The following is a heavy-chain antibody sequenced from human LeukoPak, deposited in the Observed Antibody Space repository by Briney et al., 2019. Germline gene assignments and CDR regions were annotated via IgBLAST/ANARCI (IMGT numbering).Heavy chain of an antibody. V-gene: IGHV1-2*02. CDR3: AREFLVGAKTGDH. Sequence: ASVKVSCKASGYTFTAYYMHWVRQAPGQGLEWMGGINSNSGGSNYAQKFQGRVTMTRDTSISTAYMELSRLRADDTAVYYCAREFLVGAKTGDHWGQGTLVTVSS. J-gene: IGHJ4*02. CDR2: INSNSGGS. CDR1: GYTFTAYY. D-gene: IGHD1-26*01.